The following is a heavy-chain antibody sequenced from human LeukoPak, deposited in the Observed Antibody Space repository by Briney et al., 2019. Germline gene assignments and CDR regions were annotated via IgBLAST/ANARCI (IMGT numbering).Heavy chain of an antibody. J-gene: IGHJ5*02. CDR2: IYHSGST. CDR3: ARAGPILTGYWFDP. D-gene: IGHD3-9*01. CDR1: GGSISSGGYS. Sequence: SETLSLTCAVSGGSISSGGYSWSWIRQPPGKGLEWIGYIYHSGSTYYNPSLKSRVTISVDRSKNQFSLKLSSVTAADTAVYYCARAGPILTGYWFDPWGQGTLVTVSS. V-gene: IGHV4-30-2*01.